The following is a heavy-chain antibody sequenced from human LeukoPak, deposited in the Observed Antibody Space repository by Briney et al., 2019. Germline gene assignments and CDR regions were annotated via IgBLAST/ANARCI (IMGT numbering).Heavy chain of an antibody. J-gene: IGHJ4*02. CDR3: ASQNNFDY. Sequence: PGGSLRLSCAASGFIFSDYWMSWVRQVPGKGLEWVANIKQDGSEKYYVASVKGRFTISRDNAKNSLYLQMNSLRAEDTAVYYCASQNNFDYWGQGTLVTVSS. CDR1: GFIFSDYW. V-gene: IGHV3-7*01. CDR2: IKQDGSEK.